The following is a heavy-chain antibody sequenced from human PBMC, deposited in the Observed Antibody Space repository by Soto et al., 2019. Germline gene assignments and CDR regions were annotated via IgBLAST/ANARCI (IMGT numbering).Heavy chain of an antibody. D-gene: IGHD2-21*02. CDR2: ISSSRSYI. CDR1: GFTFSSYS. V-gene: IGHV3-21*01. J-gene: IGHJ3*02. Sequence: EVQLVESGGGLVKPGGSLRLSCAASGFTFSSYSMNWVRQAPGKGLEWVSSISSSRSYIYYADSVKGRFTISRDNAKNSLYLQMNSLRAEDTAVYYCAISRTAVVTDAFDIWGQGTMVTVSS. CDR3: AISRTAVVTDAFDI.